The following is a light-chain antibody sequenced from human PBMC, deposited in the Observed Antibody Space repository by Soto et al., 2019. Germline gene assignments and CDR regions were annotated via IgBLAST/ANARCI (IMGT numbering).Light chain of an antibody. CDR2: GAS. CDR3: QQYGSPPNI. CDR1: QTFTNNY. V-gene: IGKV3-20*01. J-gene: IGKJ2*01. Sequence: EIVLTQSPGTLSLSPGERAILSCRASQTFTNNYLAWYQQKPGQAPRLLIYGASNRATGIPDRFSGSGSGPVFTLFIRGLEPEVSAVYYCQQYGSPPNIFGRGPKLEIK.